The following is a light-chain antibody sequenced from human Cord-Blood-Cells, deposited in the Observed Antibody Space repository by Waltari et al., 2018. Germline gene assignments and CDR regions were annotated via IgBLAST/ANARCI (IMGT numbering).Light chain of an antibody. CDR3: AAWDDSLNGWV. CDR2: SNK. V-gene: IGLV1-44*01. Sequence: QSVLTQPPSASGTPGQRVTIHCSGSSSNIGSNTVNWYQQLPGTSPKLLIYSNKQRPSGVPDRFSGSKSGTSASLAISGLQSEDEADYYCAAWDDSLNGWVFGGGTKLTVL. J-gene: IGLJ3*02. CDR1: SSNIGSNT.